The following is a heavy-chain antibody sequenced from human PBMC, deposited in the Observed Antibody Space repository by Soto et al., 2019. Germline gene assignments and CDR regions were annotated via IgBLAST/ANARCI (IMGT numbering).Heavy chain of an antibody. J-gene: IGHJ4*02. Sequence: QVQLVESGGGVVQPGRSLRLSCAASGFTFSSYGMHWVHQAPGKGLEWVAVISYDGSNKYYADSVKGRFTISRDNSKNTLYLQMNSLRAEDTAVYYCAIGVGQRFPPYCSGGSCYTPFDYWGQGTLVTVSS. CDR2: ISYDGSNK. CDR1: GFTFSSYG. V-gene: IGHV3-30*03. CDR3: AIGVGQRFPPYCSGGSCYTPFDY. D-gene: IGHD2-15*01.